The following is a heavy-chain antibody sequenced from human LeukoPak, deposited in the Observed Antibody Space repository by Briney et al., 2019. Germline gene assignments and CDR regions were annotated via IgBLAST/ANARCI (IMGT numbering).Heavy chain of an antibody. CDR2: INHSGST. Sequence: KTSETLSLTCAVYGGSFSGYYWSWIRQPPGKGLEWIGEINHSGSTNYNPSLKSRVTISVDTSKNQFSLKLSSVTAADTAVYYCARERPIAVALRRGRNWFDPWGQGTLVTVSS. D-gene: IGHD6-19*01. CDR3: ARERPIAVALRRGRNWFDP. J-gene: IGHJ5*02. CDR1: GGSFSGYY. V-gene: IGHV4-34*01.